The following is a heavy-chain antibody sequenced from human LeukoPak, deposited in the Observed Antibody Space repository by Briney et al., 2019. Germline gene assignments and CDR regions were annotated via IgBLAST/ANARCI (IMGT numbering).Heavy chain of an antibody. V-gene: IGHV1-18*01. J-gene: IGHJ4*02. CDR2: ISAYNGNT. CDR1: GYTFTSYG. D-gene: IGHD3-10*01. Sequence: GASVKVSCKASGYTFTSYGISWVRQAPGQGLEWMGWISAYNGNTNYAQKLQGRVTMTTDTSTSTAYMELRSLRSDDTAVYYCARGLTSYYYYGSGNNYHFDYWGQGTLVTVSS. CDR3: ARGLTSYYYYGSGNNYHFDY.